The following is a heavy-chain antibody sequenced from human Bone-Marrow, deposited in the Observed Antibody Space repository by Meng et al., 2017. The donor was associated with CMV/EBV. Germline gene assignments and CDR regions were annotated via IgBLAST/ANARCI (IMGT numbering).Heavy chain of an antibody. CDR3: ATLPGVGAYGGDAFDI. CDR1: GFTFSSYE. V-gene: IGHV3-48*03. CDR2: ISSSGSTI. Sequence: GRSLRLSCAASGFTFSSYEMNWVRQAPGKGLEWVSYISSSGSTIYYADSVKGRFTISRDNAKNSLYLQMNSLRAEDTAVYYCATLPGVGAYGGDAFDIWGQGTMVTVSS. J-gene: IGHJ3*02. D-gene: IGHD1-26*01.